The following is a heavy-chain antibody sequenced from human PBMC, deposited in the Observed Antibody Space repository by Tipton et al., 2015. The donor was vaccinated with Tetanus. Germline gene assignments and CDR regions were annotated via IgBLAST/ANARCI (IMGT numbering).Heavy chain of an antibody. J-gene: IGHJ5*02. Sequence: GSLRLSCVASGFTFEDHTMHWVRQAPGKGLEWVAVVTWDGGSTFYADSVQGRFTTSRDNSKNSLFLQMSSLRTEDTALYYCVRETNGFDPWGQGTPVTVSS. CDR3: VRETNGFDP. CDR2: VTWDGGST. D-gene: IGHD1-26*01. V-gene: IGHV3-43*01. CDR1: GFTFEDHT.